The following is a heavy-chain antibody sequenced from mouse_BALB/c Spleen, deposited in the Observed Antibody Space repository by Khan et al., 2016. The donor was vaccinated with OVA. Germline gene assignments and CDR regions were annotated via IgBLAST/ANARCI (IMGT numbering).Heavy chain of an antibody. CDR1: GYSITSDYA. CDR2: ISYSGST. V-gene: IGHV3-2*02. J-gene: IGHJ2*01. Sequence: EVQLVESGPGLVKPSQSLSLTCTVTGYSITSDYAWNWIRQFPGNKLEWMGYISYSGSTSYNPSLKSRISITRDTPKNQFFLQLNSVTTEDTATYYCARSIMANWGQGTTLTVSS. CDR3: ARSIMAN.